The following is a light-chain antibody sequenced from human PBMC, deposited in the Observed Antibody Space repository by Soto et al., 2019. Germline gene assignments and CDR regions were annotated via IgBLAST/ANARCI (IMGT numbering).Light chain of an antibody. CDR2: GAS. CDR1: QSVSNSY. CDR3: QQYGSSRT. Sequence: EIVLTQSPGTLSLSPGERATLSCRASQSVSNSYLAWYQQRPGQAPRLLIYGASSRATGIPDRFSGSGSGTDFTLTISRLEPEDFAVYYCQQYGSSRTFGQGTKVDIK. V-gene: IGKV3-20*01. J-gene: IGKJ1*01.